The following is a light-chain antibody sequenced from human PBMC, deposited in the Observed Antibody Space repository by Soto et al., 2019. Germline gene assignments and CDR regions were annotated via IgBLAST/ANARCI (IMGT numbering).Light chain of an antibody. V-gene: IGKV1-39*01. CDR3: KQSYSNPLT. J-gene: IGKJ1*01. CDR2: AAS. Sequence: DIPMTQSPSSLSASVGDRVTITCRASQSISSYLNWYQQKPGKAPKLLIYAASSLQSGVPSRFSGSGSGTDFTLNIRTLQPEDCTTDYSKQSYSNPLTFGQETNVDIK. CDR1: QSISSY.